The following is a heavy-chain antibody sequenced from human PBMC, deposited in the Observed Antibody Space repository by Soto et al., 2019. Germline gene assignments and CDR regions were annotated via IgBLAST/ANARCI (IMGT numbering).Heavy chain of an antibody. CDR2: IYYSGST. J-gene: IGHJ4*02. Sequence: SETLSLTCTVSGGSISSSSYYWGWIRQPPGKGMEWIGSIYYSGSTYYKPSLKSRVTISVDTSKNQFSLKLSSVTAAYTAVYYCARLGSSSWYLGYWGQGTLVTVSS. D-gene: IGHD6-13*01. CDR1: GGSISSSSYY. V-gene: IGHV4-39*01. CDR3: ARLGSSSWYLGY.